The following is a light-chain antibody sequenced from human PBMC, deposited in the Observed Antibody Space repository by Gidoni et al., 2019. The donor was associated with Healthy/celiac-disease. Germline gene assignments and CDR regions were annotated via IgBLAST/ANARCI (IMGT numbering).Light chain of an antibody. CDR3: QQLNSYPRT. CDR2: AAS. V-gene: IGKV1-9*01. CDR1: QGISSY. J-gene: IGKJ2*01. Sequence: DIQLTQSPSFLSASVGDRVTSTCRASQGISSYLAWYQQKPGKAPKLLIYAASTLQSGVPARFSGSGSGTEFTLTISSLQPEDFATYYCQQLNSYPRTFGQETKLEIK.